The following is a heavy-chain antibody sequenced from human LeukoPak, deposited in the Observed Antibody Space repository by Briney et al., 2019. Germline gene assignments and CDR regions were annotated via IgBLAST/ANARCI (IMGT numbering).Heavy chain of an antibody. CDR2: KYARGSS. J-gene: IGHJ3*02. CDR3: ARGRYCSADICTGGDSFDT. V-gene: IGHV4-4*07. CDR1: GGSISNYY. Sequence: PSETLSLTCTVSGGSISNYYWSWIRQPAGKGLEWIGRKYARGSSNYNPPVQSRVTMSVDTSKNQFSLKLRSVTAADTAVYYCARGRYCSADICTGGDSFDTWGQGTMVSVSP. D-gene: IGHD2-15*01.